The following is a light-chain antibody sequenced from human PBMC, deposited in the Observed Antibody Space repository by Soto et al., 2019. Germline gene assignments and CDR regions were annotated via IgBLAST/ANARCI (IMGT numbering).Light chain of an antibody. V-gene: IGLV1-40*01. CDR3: QSYDSSLSGFVI. CDR2: GNS. Sequence: QLVLTQPPSVPGAPGQRVTISCTGSSSNIGAGYDVHWYQQLPGTAPKLLIYGNSNRPSGVPDRFSGSKSGTSASLAIAGLQAEDEADYYCQSYDSSLSGFVIFGGGTKLTVL. CDR1: SSNIGAGYD. J-gene: IGLJ2*01.